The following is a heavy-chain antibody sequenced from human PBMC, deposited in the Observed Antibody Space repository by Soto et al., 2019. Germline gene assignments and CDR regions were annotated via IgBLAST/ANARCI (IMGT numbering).Heavy chain of an antibody. V-gene: IGHV3-53*01. CDR1: GFTVSSNY. D-gene: IGHD3-22*01. J-gene: IGHJ4*02. CDR3: ARFSVTMKGFDY. CDR2: IYSGGST. Sequence: EVQLVESGGGLIQPGGSLRLSCAASGFTVSSNYMSWVRQAPGKGLEWVSVIYSGGSTYYADSVKGRFTISRDNSKNTLYLQMNSLRAEDMAVYYCARFSVTMKGFDYWGQGTLVTVSS.